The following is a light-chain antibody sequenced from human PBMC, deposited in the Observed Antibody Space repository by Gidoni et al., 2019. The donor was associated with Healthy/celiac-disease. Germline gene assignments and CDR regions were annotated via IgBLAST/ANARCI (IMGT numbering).Light chain of an antibody. CDR2: AAS. Sequence: DIQMTQSPSSLSASVGDRVTITCRASQSISSYLNWYQQKPGKAPKLLIYAASSLQSGVPSRCSGSGSGTDFTLTISSLQPEDFATYYCKQSYSTPPGTFGQGTKVEIK. J-gene: IGKJ1*01. CDR3: KQSYSTPPGT. V-gene: IGKV1-39*01. CDR1: QSISSY.